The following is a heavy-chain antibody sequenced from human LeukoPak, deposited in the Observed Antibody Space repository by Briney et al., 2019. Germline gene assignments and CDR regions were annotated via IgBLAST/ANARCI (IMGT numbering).Heavy chain of an antibody. D-gene: IGHD3-22*01. Sequence: GGSLRLSCAASGFTFSSYWMSWVRQAPGKGLEWVANIKEDGSGKYYVDSVKGRFTISRDNAKNSLYLQMNSLRAEDTAVYYCARDHFIGYDSSGTKYYMDVWGKGTTVTVSS. J-gene: IGHJ6*03. V-gene: IGHV3-7*01. CDR2: IKEDGSGK. CDR1: GFTFSSYW. CDR3: ARDHFIGYDSSGTKYYMDV.